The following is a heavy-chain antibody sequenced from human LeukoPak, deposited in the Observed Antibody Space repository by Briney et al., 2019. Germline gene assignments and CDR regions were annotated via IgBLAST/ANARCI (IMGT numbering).Heavy chain of an antibody. CDR1: GGSISSDCYY. D-gene: IGHD6-19*01. CDR3: ARGEQWLVRGGLANWFDP. CDR2: IYTSGST. V-gene: IGHV4-61*02. Sequence: SETLSLTCTVSGGSISSDCYYWSWIRQPAGKGLEWIGRIYTSGSTNYNPSLKSRVTISVDTSKNQFSLKLSSVTAADTAVYYCARGEQWLVRGGLANWFDPWGQGTLVTVSS. J-gene: IGHJ5*02.